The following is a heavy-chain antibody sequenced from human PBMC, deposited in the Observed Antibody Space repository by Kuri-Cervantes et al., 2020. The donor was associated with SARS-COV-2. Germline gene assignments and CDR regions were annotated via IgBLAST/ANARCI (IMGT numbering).Heavy chain of an antibody. Sequence: ASVKVSCKSSGYTFRNYFISWVRQAPGQGLEWMGWISAYDVYTNDEQKFQGRVTLTTDTSTNTAYMALRSLTSDDTAVYYCARDLYLDHHILTGYPPFEYWGQGTLVTVSS. V-gene: IGHV1-18*04. CDR3: ARDLYLDHHILTGYPPFEY. J-gene: IGHJ4*02. D-gene: IGHD3-9*01. CDR2: ISAYDVYT. CDR1: GYTFRNYF.